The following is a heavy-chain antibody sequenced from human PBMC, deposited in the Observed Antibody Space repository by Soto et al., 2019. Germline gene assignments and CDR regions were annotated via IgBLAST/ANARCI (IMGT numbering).Heavy chain of an antibody. Sequence: ASVKVSCKASGYTFTSYGISWVRQAPGQGLEWMGWISAYNGNTNYAQEYQGRLTMTTDTSTSTAYMELRTLRPDDTAVYYCARPQNDILTDSYTNYFDSWGQGTLVTVSS. J-gene: IGHJ4*02. CDR3: ARPQNDILTDSYTNYFDS. CDR2: ISAYNGNT. D-gene: IGHD3-9*01. V-gene: IGHV1-18*01. CDR1: GYTFTSYG.